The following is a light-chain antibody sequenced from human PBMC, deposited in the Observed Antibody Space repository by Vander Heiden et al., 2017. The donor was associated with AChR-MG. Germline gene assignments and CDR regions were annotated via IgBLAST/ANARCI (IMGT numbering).Light chain of an antibody. CDR3: QQDERNPNT. Sequence: DIVMTQSPDSLAVSLGERATINCKSSQSVLYSSNNKNYLAWYQQKPGQPPKLLIYWASTRESGVPDRFSGSGSGTDFTLTISSLQAEDVAVYYGQQDERNPNTFGQRTKLEIK. J-gene: IGKJ2*01. CDR2: WAS. CDR1: QSVLYSSNNKNY. V-gene: IGKV4-1*01.